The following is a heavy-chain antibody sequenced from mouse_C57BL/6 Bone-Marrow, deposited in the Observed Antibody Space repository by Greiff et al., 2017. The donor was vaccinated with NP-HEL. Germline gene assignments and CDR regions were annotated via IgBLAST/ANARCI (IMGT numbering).Heavy chain of an antibody. J-gene: IGHJ2*01. D-gene: IGHD2-3*01. CDR2: INPNNGGT. CDR3: ARDGYPDY. CDR1: GYTFTDYY. V-gene: IGHV1-26*01. Sequence: EVKLQQSGPELVKPGASVKISCKASGYTFTDYYMNWVKQSHGKSLEWIGDINPNNGGTRYNQKFKGKATLTVDKSSSTAYMELRSLTSEDSAVYYCARDGYPDYWGQGTTLTVSS.